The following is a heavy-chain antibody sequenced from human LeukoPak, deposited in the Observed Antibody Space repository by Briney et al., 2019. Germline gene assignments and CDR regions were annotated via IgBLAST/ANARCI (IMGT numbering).Heavy chain of an antibody. Sequence: GGSLRLSCAASGFTFSTYAMHWVRQAPGKGLEWVAVISYDGNNIYYADSVKGRFTISRDNSKNTLYLQMNSLRAEDTAVYYCVRVNNNLLHHGIDVWGQGTTVTVSS. V-gene: IGHV3-30-3*01. J-gene: IGHJ6*02. CDR2: ISYDGNNI. D-gene: IGHD1-26*01. CDR1: GFTFSTYA. CDR3: VRVNNNLLHHGIDV.